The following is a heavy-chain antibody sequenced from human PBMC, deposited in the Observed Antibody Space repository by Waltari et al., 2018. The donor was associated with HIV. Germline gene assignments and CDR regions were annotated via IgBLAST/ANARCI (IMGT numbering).Heavy chain of an antibody. CDR2: SYYSGST. D-gene: IGHD2-21*02. V-gene: IGHV4-59*01. CDR1: GGSISSYY. CDR3: ARDCGGDCSRAFDI. J-gene: IGHJ3*02. Sequence: QVQLQESGPGLVKPSETLSLTCTVSGGSISSYYWSWIRQPPGKGLEWIGYSYYSGSTNYNPSLKSRVTISVDRSKNQFSLKLTSVTAADTAVYYCARDCGGDCSRAFDIWGQGTMVTVSS.